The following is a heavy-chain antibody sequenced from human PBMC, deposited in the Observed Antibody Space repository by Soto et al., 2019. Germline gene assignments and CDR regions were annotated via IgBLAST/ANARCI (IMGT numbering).Heavy chain of an antibody. CDR1: LFTVSSYW. CDR2: IRGDGGYT. D-gene: IGHD3-3*02. CDR3: GRDHYRSNSIHA. V-gene: IGHV3-74*01. J-gene: IGHJ5*02. Sequence: PGGCSALLRGASLFTVSSYWMHCVRQSPGKWLVHVSRIRGDGGYTDHAESVKGRFTISRDNAKNTLYLQMNSLRAEDTAVYDCGRDHYRSNSIHAWRQATLFTLPS.